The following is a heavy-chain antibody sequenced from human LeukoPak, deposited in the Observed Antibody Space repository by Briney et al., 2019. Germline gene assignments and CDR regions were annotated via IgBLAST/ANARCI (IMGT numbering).Heavy chain of an antibody. D-gene: IGHD1-7*01. Sequence: SETLSLTCTVSGGSISSYYWSWIRQPAGKGLEWIGRIYTSGSTNYNPSLKSRVTMSVDTSKNQFSLKLSSVTAADTAVYYCAKVTGTMVTWYYHYMDVWGKGTTVTVSS. CDR3: AKVTGTMVTWYYHYMDV. CDR1: GGSISSYY. V-gene: IGHV4-4*07. CDR2: IYTSGST. J-gene: IGHJ6*03.